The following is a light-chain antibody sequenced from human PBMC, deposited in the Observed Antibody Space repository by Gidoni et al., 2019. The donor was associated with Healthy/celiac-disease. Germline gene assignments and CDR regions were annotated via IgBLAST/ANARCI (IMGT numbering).Light chain of an antibody. CDR1: QSVSSSY. Sequence: EIVLPPSPGTLSLSPGERATLSCRASQSVSSSYLAWYQQKPGQAPRLLIYGASSRATGIPDRFSGSGSGTDFTLTISRLEPEDFAVYYCQQDGSSPFTFXPXTKVDIK. CDR3: QQDGSSPFT. CDR2: GAS. V-gene: IGKV3-20*01. J-gene: IGKJ3*01.